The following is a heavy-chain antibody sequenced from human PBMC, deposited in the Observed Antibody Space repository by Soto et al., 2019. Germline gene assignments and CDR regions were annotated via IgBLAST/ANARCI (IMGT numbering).Heavy chain of an antibody. Sequence: ASVKVSCKVSRDTYTKFVLHWLRQAPGQRLEWMAWINPGNGNTRYSPKLQDRLTITRDTSASTVYMELSSLSSEDTTLYYCARGQGSSASCFYFYYWGRG. D-gene: IGHD2-2*01. CDR2: INPGNGNT. V-gene: IGHV1-3*01. CDR1: RDTYTKFV. CDR3: ARGQGSSASCFYFYY. J-gene: IGHJ4*02.